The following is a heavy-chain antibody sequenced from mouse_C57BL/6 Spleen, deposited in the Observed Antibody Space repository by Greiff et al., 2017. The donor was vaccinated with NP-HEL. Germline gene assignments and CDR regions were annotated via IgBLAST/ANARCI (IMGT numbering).Heavy chain of an antibody. CDR1: GYAFSSSW. CDR2: IYPGDGDT. Sequence: VQLQQSGPELVKPGASVKISCKASGYAFSSSWMNWVKQRPGKGLEWIGRIYPGDGDTNYNGKFKGKATLTADKSSSTAYMQLSSLTSEDSAVYFCAVYGYFYWGQGTTLTVSS. CDR3: AVYGYFY. J-gene: IGHJ2*01. D-gene: IGHD2-2*01. V-gene: IGHV1-82*01.